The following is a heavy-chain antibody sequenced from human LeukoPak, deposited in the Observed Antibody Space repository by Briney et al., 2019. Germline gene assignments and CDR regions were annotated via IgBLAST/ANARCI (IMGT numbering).Heavy chain of an antibody. V-gene: IGHV3-23*01. J-gene: IGHJ4*02. CDR2: ISGSGGST. CDR3: AKDSPIYYDSSGTFDY. Sequence: GGSLRLSCTASGFTFSSYAMSWVRQAPGKGLEWVSAISGSGGSTYYADSVKGRFTISRDNSKNTLYLQMNSLRAEDTAVYYCAKDSPIYYDSSGTFDYWGQGTLVTVSS. D-gene: IGHD3-22*01. CDR1: GFTFSSYA.